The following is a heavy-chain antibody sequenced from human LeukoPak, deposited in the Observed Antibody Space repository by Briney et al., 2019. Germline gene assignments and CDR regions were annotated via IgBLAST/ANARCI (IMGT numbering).Heavy chain of an antibody. Sequence: GASVKVSCKASGYTFTSYDINWVRQATGQGLEWMGWMNTNSGNTGYAQKFQGRVTMTRNTSISTAYMELSSLRSEDTAVYYCASGYSSGWFPFDYWGQGTLVTVSS. D-gene: IGHD6-19*01. CDR1: GYTFTSYD. V-gene: IGHV1-8*01. CDR2: MNTNSGNT. J-gene: IGHJ4*02. CDR3: ASGYSSGWFPFDY.